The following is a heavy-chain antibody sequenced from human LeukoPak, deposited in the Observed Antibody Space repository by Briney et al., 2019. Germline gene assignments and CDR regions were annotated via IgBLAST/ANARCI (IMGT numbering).Heavy chain of an antibody. Sequence: SETLSLTCAVYGGSFSGYYWSWIRQPPGKGLEWIGEINHSGSTNYNPSLKSRVTISVDTSKNQFSLKLSSVTAADTAVYYCASQRITIFGVVKYYFDCWGQGTLVTVSS. CDR1: GGSFSGYY. D-gene: IGHD3-3*01. J-gene: IGHJ4*02. CDR3: ASQRITIFGVVKYYFDC. CDR2: INHSGST. V-gene: IGHV4-34*01.